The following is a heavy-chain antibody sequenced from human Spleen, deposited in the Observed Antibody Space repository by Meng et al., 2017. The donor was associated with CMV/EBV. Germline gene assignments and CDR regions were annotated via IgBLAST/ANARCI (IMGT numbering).Heavy chain of an antibody. Sequence: GESLKISCAASTFTASSNYMNWVRQAPGKGLVWVSRINGDGSSTDYADSVKGRFTISRDNAKNTLYLQMNSLRAEDTAVYFCARSSSAAFNYWGQGTLVTVSS. J-gene: IGHJ4*02. CDR3: ARSSSAAFNY. CDR2: INGDGSST. V-gene: IGHV3-74*01. D-gene: IGHD6-19*01. CDR1: TFTASSNY.